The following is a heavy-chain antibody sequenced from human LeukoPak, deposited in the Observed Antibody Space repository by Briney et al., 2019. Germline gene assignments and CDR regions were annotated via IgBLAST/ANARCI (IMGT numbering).Heavy chain of an antibody. CDR2: IRGSGATT. CDR1: GFAFSSYA. V-gene: IGHV3-23*01. J-gene: IGHJ2*01. Sequence: GGSLRLSCAASGFAFSSYAMSWVRQAPGEGLEWVSSIRGSGATTFHADSVKGRFTISRDNSKNTLDLQMNGLRSEDTAVYYCAQGARADTFWYFDLWGRGTLVTVSS. D-gene: IGHD3-16*01. CDR3: AQGARADTFWYFDL.